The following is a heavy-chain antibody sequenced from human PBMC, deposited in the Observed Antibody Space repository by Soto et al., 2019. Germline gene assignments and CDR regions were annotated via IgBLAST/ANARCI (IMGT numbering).Heavy chain of an antibody. CDR2: INPNSGGT. CDR1: VYTFTGYY. V-gene: IGHV1-2*04. J-gene: IGHJ6*02. D-gene: IGHD3-22*01. CDR3: ARDGKNSGYYEYYYGMDV. Sequence: GASVKVSGKASVYTFTGYYMHWVRQAPGQGLEWMGWINPNSGGTNYAQKFQGWVTMTRDTSISTAYMELSRLRSDDTAVYYCARDGKNSGYYEYYYGMDVWGQGTTVTVSS.